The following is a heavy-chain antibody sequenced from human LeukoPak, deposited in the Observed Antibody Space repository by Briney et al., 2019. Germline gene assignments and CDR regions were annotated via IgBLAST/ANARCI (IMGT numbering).Heavy chain of an antibody. J-gene: IGHJ4*02. CDR3: ARLVYDSRGYYFDY. V-gene: IGHV4-59*08. Sequence: PSETLSLTCTVSGGSISSYYWSWIRQPPGKGLEWIGYIYYSGSTNYSPSLKSRVTISVDTSKNQFSLKLSSVTAADTAVYHCARLVYDSRGYYFDYWGQGTLVTVSS. CDR2: IYYSGST. CDR1: GGSISSYY. D-gene: IGHD3-22*01.